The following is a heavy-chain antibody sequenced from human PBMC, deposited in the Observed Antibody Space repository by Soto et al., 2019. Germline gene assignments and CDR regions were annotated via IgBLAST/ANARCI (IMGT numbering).Heavy chain of an antibody. D-gene: IGHD3-22*01. CDR3: AGGNYYHSSGYYFYYYTMDV. CDR2: VYYGGST. V-gene: IGHV4-39*01. J-gene: IGHJ6*02. CDR1: GGSISSSSYY. Sequence: SETLSLTCTFSGGSISSSSYYWGWIRQPPGKGLEWIGNVYYGGSTYYNPSLKSRVTISVETSKSQFSLKLSSVTAADTAVYYCAGGNYYHSSGYYFYYYTMDVWGQGTTVTVSS.